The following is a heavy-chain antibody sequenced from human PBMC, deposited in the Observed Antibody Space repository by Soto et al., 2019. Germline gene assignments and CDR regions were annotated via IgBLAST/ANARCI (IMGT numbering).Heavy chain of an antibody. Sequence: SETLSLTCTVSGGSISSYYWSWIWQPPGKGLEWIGYIYYSGSTNYNPSLKSRVTISVDTSKNQFSLKLSSVTAADTAVYYCARAGYSSSSDAFDIWGQGTMVTVSS. CDR2: IYYSGST. D-gene: IGHD6-6*01. CDR3: ARAGYSSSSDAFDI. J-gene: IGHJ3*02. CDR1: GGSISSYY. V-gene: IGHV4-59*01.